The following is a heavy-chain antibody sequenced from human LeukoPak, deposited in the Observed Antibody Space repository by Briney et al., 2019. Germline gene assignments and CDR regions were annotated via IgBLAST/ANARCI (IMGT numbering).Heavy chain of an antibody. J-gene: IGHJ6*02. V-gene: IGHV3-13*01. Sequence: GGSLRLSCAASGFTLSSYDMHWVCQVTGKGLEWVSAIGVAGDTYYPGSVKGRFIITRENAKNSLYLQMSSLRVEDTAVCYCARDRHGMAVWGQGTTVVVSS. CDR2: IGVAGDT. CDR3: ARDRHGMAV. CDR1: GFTLSSYD.